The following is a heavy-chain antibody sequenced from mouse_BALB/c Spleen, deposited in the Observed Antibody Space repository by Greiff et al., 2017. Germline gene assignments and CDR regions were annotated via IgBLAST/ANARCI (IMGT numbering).Heavy chain of an antibody. CDR3: AGNSLLRLRAMDY. J-gene: IGHJ4*01. Sequence: QVQLKESGPGLVAPSQSLSITCTVSGFSLTSYGVHWVRQPPGKGLEWLGVIWAGGSTNYNSALMSRLSISKDNSKSQVFLKMNSLQTDDTAMYYCAGNSLLRLRAMDYWGQGTSVTVST. V-gene: IGHV2-9*02. CDR2: IWAGGST. D-gene: IGHD1-2*01. CDR1: GFSLTSYG.